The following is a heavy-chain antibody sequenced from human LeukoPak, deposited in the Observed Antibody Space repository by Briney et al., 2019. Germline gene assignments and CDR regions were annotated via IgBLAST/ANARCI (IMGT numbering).Heavy chain of an antibody. V-gene: IGHV3-7*01. D-gene: IGHD5-12*01. J-gene: IGHJ4*02. Sequence: QPGGSLRLSCAASGFTFSSYSMNWVRQAPGKGLYWVANINRDGSEEYYGDSVKGRFTISRDNAENSLFLQMNSLGVDDTAVYYCAKWGPHCTSSYCPALENWGQGALVTVSS. CDR1: GFTFSSYS. CDR3: AKWGPHCTSSYCPALEN. CDR2: INRDGSEE.